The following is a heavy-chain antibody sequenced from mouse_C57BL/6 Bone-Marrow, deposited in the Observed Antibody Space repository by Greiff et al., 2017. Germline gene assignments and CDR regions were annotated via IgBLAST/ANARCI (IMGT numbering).Heavy chain of an antibody. J-gene: IGHJ2*01. CDR2: IYPRSGNT. CDR3: AKGGEFPYVDY. CDR1: GYTFTSYG. V-gene: IGHV1-81*01. Sequence: QVQLQQSGAELARPGASVKLSCKASGYTFTSYGISWVKQRTGQGLEWIGEIYPRSGNTYYNEKFKGKATLTANKSASTAYMELRSLTSEYSAVYFCAKGGEFPYVDYWGQGTTLTVSS.